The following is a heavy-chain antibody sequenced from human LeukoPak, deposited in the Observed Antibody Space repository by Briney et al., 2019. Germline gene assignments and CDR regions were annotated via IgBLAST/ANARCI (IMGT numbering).Heavy chain of an antibody. D-gene: IGHD3-10*01. Sequence: GGSLRLSCAASGLTFSSYAMHWVRQAPGKGLEWVAVISYDGSNKHYADSVKGRFTISRDNSKNTLYLQMNSLRAEDTAVYYCARAPYYYGSGSFLDWFDPWGQGTLVTVSS. CDR1: GLTFSSYA. J-gene: IGHJ5*02. V-gene: IGHV3-30-3*01. CDR3: ARAPYYYGSGSFLDWFDP. CDR2: ISYDGSNK.